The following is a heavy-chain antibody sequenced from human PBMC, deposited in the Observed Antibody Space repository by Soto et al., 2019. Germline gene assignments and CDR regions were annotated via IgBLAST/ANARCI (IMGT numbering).Heavy chain of an antibody. CDR2: IIPIFGTA. CDR3: ARVPCYDFWSGYCYYYYGMDV. Sequence: ETSLKVSCKASGGTFSSYAISWVRQAPGQGLEWMGGIIPIFGTANYAQKIQGRVTITADESTSTAYMELSSLRSEDTAVYYCARVPCYDFWSGYCYYYYGMDVWGQGTTVTVSS. J-gene: IGHJ6*02. CDR1: GGTFSSYA. D-gene: IGHD3-3*01. V-gene: IGHV1-69*13.